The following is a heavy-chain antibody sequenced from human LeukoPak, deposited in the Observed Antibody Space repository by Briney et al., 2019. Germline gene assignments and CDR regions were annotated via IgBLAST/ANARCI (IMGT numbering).Heavy chain of an antibody. CDR1: GFTLSSYA. J-gene: IGHJ3*02. D-gene: IGHD3-10*01. CDR2: ISGSGGST. V-gene: IGHV3-23*01. CDR3: AKDLFGEPTDPISDAFDI. Sequence: GGSLRLSCAASGFTLSSYAMSWVRQAPGKGLEWVSAISGSGGSTYYADSVKGRFTISRDNSRNTLYLQMNSLRAEDTAVYYCAKDLFGEPTDPISDAFDIWGQGTMVTVSS.